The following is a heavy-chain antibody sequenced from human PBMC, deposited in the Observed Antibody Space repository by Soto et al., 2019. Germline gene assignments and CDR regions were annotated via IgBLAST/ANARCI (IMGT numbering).Heavy chain of an antibody. J-gene: IGHJ4*02. V-gene: IGHV4-39*07. CDR2: IYYSGST. Sequence: SETLSLTCTVSGGSISSSSYYWGWIRQPPGKGLEWIGSIYYSGSTYYNPSLKSRVTISVDTSKNQFSLKLSSVTAADTAVYYCARASFPICTNGVCYDYWGQGTLVTVSS. CDR3: ARASFPICTNGVCYDY. D-gene: IGHD2-8*01. CDR1: GGSISSSSYY.